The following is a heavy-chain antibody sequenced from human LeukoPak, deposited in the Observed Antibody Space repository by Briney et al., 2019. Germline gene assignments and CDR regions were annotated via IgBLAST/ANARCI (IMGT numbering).Heavy chain of an antibody. V-gene: IGHV3-74*01. Sequence: PGGSLRLSCAASGFTFRSYWMHWVRQAPGKGLVWVSRINSDGSSTSYADSVKGRFTISRDNAKNTLYLQMNSLRAEDTAVYYCARQDTDYDFWSGYYKYWGQGTLVTVSS. CDR3: ARQDTDYDFWSGYYKY. D-gene: IGHD3-3*01. J-gene: IGHJ4*02. CDR2: INSDGSST. CDR1: GFTFRSYW.